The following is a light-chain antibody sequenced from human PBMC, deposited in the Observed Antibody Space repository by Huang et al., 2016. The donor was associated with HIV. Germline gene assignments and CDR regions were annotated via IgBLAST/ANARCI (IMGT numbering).Light chain of an antibody. V-gene: IGKV1-16*01. CDR2: SAS. CDR3: HQYYSFPYT. Sequence: DIEMTQSPSSLSASVGDRVTVTCRESQGISNYLDWFQQKPGKAPKALIQSASSLQSGVPSRFSGSGSGTDFTLTISGLQPDDSATYYCHQYYSFPYTFGQGTKLEIK. CDR1: QGISNY. J-gene: IGKJ2*01.